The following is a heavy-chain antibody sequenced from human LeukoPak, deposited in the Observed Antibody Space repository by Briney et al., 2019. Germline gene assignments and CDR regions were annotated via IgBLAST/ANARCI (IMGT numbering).Heavy chain of an antibody. CDR2: INTYNDDT. D-gene: IGHD2-2*01. CDR1: GYTFSSYN. Sequence: ASVKVSCKASGYTFSSYNLIWVRQAPGQGLEWMGWINTYNDDTNYAQKFQGRISMTADTSSSTAYMELRSLRSDDTAVYYCARDRCSSTSCYLLAPLGSSPDAFDIWGQGTMVTVSS. V-gene: IGHV1-18*01. CDR3: ARDRCSSTSCYLLAPLGSSPDAFDI. J-gene: IGHJ3*02.